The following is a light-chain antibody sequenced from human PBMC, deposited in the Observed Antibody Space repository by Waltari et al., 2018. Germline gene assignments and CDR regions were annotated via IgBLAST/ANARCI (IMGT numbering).Light chain of an antibody. J-gene: IGKJ1*01. CDR1: QSVSSN. CDR3: QQYNNWPPWT. CDR2: GAS. Sequence: EIVMKQSPATLSVSPGERATLSRRASQSVSSNLAWYQQKPGQAPRLLIYGASTRATGIPARFSGSGSGTEFTLTISSMQSEDFAVYYCQQYNNWPPWTFGQGTKVEIK. V-gene: IGKV3-15*01.